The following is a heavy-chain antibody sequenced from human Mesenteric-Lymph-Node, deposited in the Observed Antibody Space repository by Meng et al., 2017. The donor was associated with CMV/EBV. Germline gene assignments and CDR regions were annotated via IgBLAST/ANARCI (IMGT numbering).Heavy chain of an antibody. D-gene: IGHD3-10*01. CDR1: GGSIRSSSYY. CDR3: ARLGGRWVPQPFDY. Sequence: SGGSIRSSSYYWGWIRQPPGKGLEWIGSIYYSGSTYYNPSLKSRVTISVDTSKNQFSLKLSSVTAADTAVYYCARLGGRWVPQPFDYWGQGTLVTVSS. J-gene: IGHJ4*02. CDR2: IYYSGST. V-gene: IGHV4-39*01.